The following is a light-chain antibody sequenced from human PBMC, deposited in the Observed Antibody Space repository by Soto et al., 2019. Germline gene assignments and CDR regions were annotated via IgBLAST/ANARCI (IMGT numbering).Light chain of an antibody. CDR2: DAS. V-gene: IGKV1-39*01. Sequence: DIQMTQSPSSLSASVGDRVTVSCRASQNIGTYLNWYQQKSGKAPKVLISDASSLQSGVPSRFNGSGSGTVFTIIISRLQTEDYAPHSLQQSYNTHRTFGGGTKVEIK. J-gene: IGKJ4*01. CDR1: QNIGTY. CDR3: QQSYNTHRT.